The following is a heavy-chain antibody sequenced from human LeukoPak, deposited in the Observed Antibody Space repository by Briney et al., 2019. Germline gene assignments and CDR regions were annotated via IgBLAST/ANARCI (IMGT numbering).Heavy chain of an antibody. CDR2: TYSGGST. Sequence: GGSLRLSCAASGFTFSNAWMSWVRQAPGKGLEWVSVTYSGGSTYYADSVKGRFTISRDNSKNTMYLQMNSLRAEDTAVYYCAREFYYDSSGYYAFDIWGQGTMVTVSS. D-gene: IGHD3-22*01. J-gene: IGHJ3*02. V-gene: IGHV3-53*01. CDR1: GFTFSNAW. CDR3: AREFYYDSSGYYAFDI.